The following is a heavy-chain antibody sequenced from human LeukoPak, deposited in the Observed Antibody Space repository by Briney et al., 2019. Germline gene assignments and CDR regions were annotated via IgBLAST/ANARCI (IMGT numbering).Heavy chain of an antibody. D-gene: IGHD5-24*01. J-gene: IGHJ4*02. Sequence: GGSLRLSCAASGFTFGDYGMSWVRQTPGKGLEWVSSINWNGGNTAYADSVKGRFTISRDTAKDSLYLQLNSLRAEDTALYYCARDRGWLQYIDYWGQGTLVTVSS. CDR1: GFTFGDYG. CDR3: ARDRGWLQYIDY. V-gene: IGHV3-20*04. CDR2: INWNGGNT.